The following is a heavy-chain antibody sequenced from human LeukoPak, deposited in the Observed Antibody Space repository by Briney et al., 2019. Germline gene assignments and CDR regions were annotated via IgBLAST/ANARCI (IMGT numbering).Heavy chain of an antibody. Sequence: GGSLRLSCAASGFTFSSYAMSWVRQAPGTGLEWVSAISGSGGSTYYADSVKGRFTISRDNSKNTLYLQMNSLRAEDTAVYYCAKDSLYSYDSSGYYPDYFDYWGQGTLVTVSS. V-gene: IGHV3-23*01. J-gene: IGHJ4*02. D-gene: IGHD3-22*01. CDR1: GFTFSSYA. CDR3: AKDSLYSYDSSGYYPDYFDY. CDR2: ISGSGGST.